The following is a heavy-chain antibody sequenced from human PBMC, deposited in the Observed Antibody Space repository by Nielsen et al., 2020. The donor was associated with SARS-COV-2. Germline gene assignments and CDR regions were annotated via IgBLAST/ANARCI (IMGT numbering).Heavy chain of an antibody. J-gene: IGHJ4*02. Sequence: ASVKVSCKVSGYTLTELSMHWVRQTPGKGLEWMGGFDPEDGETIYAQKFQGRVTMTRNTSISTAYMELSSLRSEDTAVYYCARSRWFGELPNDYWGQGTLVTVSS. CDR1: GYTLTELS. V-gene: IGHV1-24*01. D-gene: IGHD3-10*01. CDR3: ARSRWFGELPNDY. CDR2: FDPEDGET.